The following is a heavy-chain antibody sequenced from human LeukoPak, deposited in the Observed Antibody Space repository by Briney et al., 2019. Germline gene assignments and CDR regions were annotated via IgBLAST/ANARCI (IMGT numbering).Heavy chain of an antibody. CDR3: ARDLGPSSGWRPGGYFDY. J-gene: IGHJ4*02. CDR1: GGSISSYY. V-gene: IGHV4-59*01. CDR2: IYYSGST. D-gene: IGHD6-19*01. Sequence: MTSETLSLTCTVSGGSISSYYWSWIRQPPGKGLEWIGYIYYSGSTNYNPSLKSRVTISVDTSKNQFSLKLSSVTAADTAVYYCARDLGPSSGWRPGGYFDYWGQGTLVTVSS.